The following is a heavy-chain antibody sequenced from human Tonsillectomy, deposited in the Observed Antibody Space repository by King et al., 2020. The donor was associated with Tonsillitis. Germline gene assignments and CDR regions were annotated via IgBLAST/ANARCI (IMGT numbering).Heavy chain of an antibody. D-gene: IGHD1-26*01. CDR2: IYYTGNT. CDR3: ARREGPFDY. CDR1: GSSFSSSSYY. Sequence: QLQESGPGLVKPSETLSLTCTVSGSSFSSSSYYWGWIRQPPGKGLEWMGSIYYTGNTYHNPALKIRVTISVDTSTNQFSLTVRSVTAADTAVYYCARREGPFDYWGQGTLVTVSS. J-gene: IGHJ4*02. V-gene: IGHV4-39*01.